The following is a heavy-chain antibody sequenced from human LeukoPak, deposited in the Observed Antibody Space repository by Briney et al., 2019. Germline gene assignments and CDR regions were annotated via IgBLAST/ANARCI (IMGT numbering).Heavy chain of an antibody. D-gene: IGHD6-19*01. CDR1: GYTFTAYY. Sequence: ASVKVSCKASGYTFTAYYIHWLRQAPGQGPEWMGWIKPDSGSSHYAQKFQGRVTMTRDTSSISAYMDLTRLKSDDTAVYYCARARVPIAVAGLYYFDYWGQGALVTVSS. CDR2: IKPDSGSS. V-gene: IGHV1-2*02. CDR3: ARARVPIAVAGLYYFDY. J-gene: IGHJ4*02.